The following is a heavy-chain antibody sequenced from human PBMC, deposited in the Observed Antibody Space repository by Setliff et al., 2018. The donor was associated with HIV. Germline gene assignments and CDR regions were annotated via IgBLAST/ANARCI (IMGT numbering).Heavy chain of an antibody. J-gene: IGHJ4*03. CDR2: ISETAFFT. CDR1: GFTFSSYS. CDR3: ARTIPAPDPDPERHPFDS. V-gene: IGHV3-30-3*01. Sequence: PGESLKISCSASGFTFSSYSMHWIRQAPGKGPEWVAAISETAFFTHYLDSVRGRFTISRDNSKNTLYLEVNSVRPEDTAIYYCARTIPAPDPDPERHPFDSWGQGTLVTVSS. D-gene: IGHD2-2*02.